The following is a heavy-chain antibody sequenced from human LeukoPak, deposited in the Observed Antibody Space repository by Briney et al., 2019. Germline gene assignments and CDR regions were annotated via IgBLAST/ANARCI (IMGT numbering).Heavy chain of an antibody. D-gene: IGHD2-15*01. CDR2: IYYSGST. V-gene: IGHV4-59*12. CDR3: ACVRRGYGKIVVVVAAPHYCDY. Sequence: PSETLSLTCTVSGGSISSYYWSWIRQPPGKGLEWIGYIYYSGSTNYNPSLKSRVTISVDTSKNQFSLKLSSVTAADTAVYLFACVRRGYGKIVVVVAAPHYCDYWGQGTLVTVSS. J-gene: IGHJ4*02. CDR1: GGSISSYY.